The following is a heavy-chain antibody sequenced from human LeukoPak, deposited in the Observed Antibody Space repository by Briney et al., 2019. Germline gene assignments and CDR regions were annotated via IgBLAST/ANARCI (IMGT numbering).Heavy chain of an antibody. V-gene: IGHV1-69*05. J-gene: IGHJ4*02. Sequence: SVKVSXKASGGTFSSYAIGWLRQAPGQGLEWIGRIIPIFGTANYAQKFQGRVTITTDESTSTAYLEMNSLRSENTAVYYCAREGWFGELFQDYWGQGTLGTVSS. CDR1: GGTFSSYA. CDR3: AREGWFGELFQDY. D-gene: IGHD3-10*01. CDR2: IIPIFGTA.